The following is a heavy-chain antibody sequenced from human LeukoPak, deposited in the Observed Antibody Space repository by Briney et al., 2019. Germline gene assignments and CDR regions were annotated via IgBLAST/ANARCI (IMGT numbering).Heavy chain of an antibody. V-gene: IGHV1-8*01. J-gene: IGHJ3*02. D-gene: IGHD5-12*01. Sequence: ASVKVSCEASGYTFTSYDINWVRQATGQGLEWMGWMNPNSGNTGYAQKFQGRVTMTRNTSISTAYMELSSLRSEDTAVYYCAIFDYSGYDLDIWGQGTMVTVSS. CDR2: MNPNSGNT. CDR1: GYTFTSYD. CDR3: AIFDYSGYDLDI.